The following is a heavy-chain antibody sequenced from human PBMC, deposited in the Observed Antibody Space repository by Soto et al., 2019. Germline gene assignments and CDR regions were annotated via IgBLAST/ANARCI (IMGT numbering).Heavy chain of an antibody. V-gene: IGHV4-31*03. Sequence: QVQLQESGPGLVKPSQTLSLTCTVSGGSISSGGYYWSWIRQHPGKGLEWIGYIYYSGSTYYNPSLKSRVTISVDTSKNQFSLKLSSVTAADTAVYYCARRDVRRQQLVQDAFDIWGQGTMVTVSS. CDR3: ARRDVRRQQLVQDAFDI. CDR2: IYYSGST. D-gene: IGHD6-13*01. CDR1: GGSISSGGYY. J-gene: IGHJ3*02.